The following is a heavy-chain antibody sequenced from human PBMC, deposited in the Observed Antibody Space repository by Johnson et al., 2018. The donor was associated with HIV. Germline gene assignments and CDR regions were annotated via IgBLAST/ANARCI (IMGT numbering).Heavy chain of an antibody. Sequence: VQLVESGGGLVKPGGSLRLSCAASGFIFSDYYMSWIRQAPGKGLEWVSYVSSSGSTIYYADSVKGRFTISRDNAKKSLYLQMNSLRVEDTAVYYCATRDPTHRPGVFDIWGQGTMVIVSS. CDR1: GFIFSDYY. D-gene: IGHD1-14*01. V-gene: IGHV3-11*04. J-gene: IGHJ3*02. CDR2: VSSSGSTI. CDR3: ATRDPTHRPGVFDI.